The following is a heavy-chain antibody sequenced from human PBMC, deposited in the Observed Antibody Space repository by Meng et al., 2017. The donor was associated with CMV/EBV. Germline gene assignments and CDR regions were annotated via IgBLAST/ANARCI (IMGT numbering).Heavy chain of an antibody. D-gene: IGHD1-26*01. CDR3: ARVTPSIVGATSFDY. CDR1: GASIRSNNYY. Sequence: SETLSLTCTVSGASIRSNNYYWAWIRQPPGKQLEWIGNIYYTGSVYYSPSLESRVTMSVDTSKNKFFLILYSLTAADTAVYYCARVTPSIVGATSFDYWGQGTLVTVSS. J-gene: IGHJ4*02. V-gene: IGHV4-39*07. CDR2: IYYTGSV.